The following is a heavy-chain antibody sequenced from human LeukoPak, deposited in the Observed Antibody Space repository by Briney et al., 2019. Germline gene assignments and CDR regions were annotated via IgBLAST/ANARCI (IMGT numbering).Heavy chain of an antibody. Sequence: PSETLSLTCTVSGGSISSYYWSWIRQPPGKGLEWIGYIYYSGSTNYNPSLKSRATISVDTSKNQFSLKLSSVTAADTAVYYCARDYYGGNSSPYYFDYSGQGTLVTVSS. CDR3: ARDYYGGNSSPYYFDY. V-gene: IGHV4-59*01. D-gene: IGHD4-23*01. CDR1: GGSISSYY. J-gene: IGHJ4*02. CDR2: IYYSGST.